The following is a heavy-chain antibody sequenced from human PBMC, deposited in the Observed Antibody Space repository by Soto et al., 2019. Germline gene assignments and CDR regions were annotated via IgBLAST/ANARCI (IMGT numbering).Heavy chain of an antibody. D-gene: IGHD2-15*01. CDR1: GGTFSSYA. V-gene: IGHV1-69*13. J-gene: IGHJ1*01. CDR3: ATLDHPYCSGGSCYSSPAEYFQH. CDR2: IIPIFGTA. Sequence: ASVKVSCKASGGTFSSYAISWVRQAPGQGLEWMGGIIPIFGTANYAQKFQGRVTITADESTSTAYMELSSLRSEDTAVYYCATLDHPYCSGGSCYSSPAEYFQHWGQGTLVTVSS.